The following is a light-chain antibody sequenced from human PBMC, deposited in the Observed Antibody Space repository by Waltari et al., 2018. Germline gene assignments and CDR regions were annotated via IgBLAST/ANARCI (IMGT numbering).Light chain of an antibody. CDR3: QHYVRLPAT. CDR1: QSASRA. J-gene: IGKJ1*01. CDR2: GAS. V-gene: IGKV3-20*01. Sequence: ELVLTQTPGILPLSPGERATLSCRARQSASRALAWYQQKPGQAPRLLIHGASSRATGIPDRFSGGGSGTDFSLTISRLEPEDFAVYYCQHYVRLPATFGQGTKVEIK.